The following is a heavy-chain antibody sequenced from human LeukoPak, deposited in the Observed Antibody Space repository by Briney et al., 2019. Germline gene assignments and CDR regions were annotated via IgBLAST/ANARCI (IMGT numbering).Heavy chain of an antibody. V-gene: IGHV1-2*02. Sequence: ASVKVSCKASGYTFTGYYMHWVRPAPGQGLEWMGWINPNSGGTNYAQKFQGRVTMTRDTSISTAYMELSRLRSDDTAVYYCARVRCSGGSCYSDYWGQGTLVTVSS. CDR1: GYTFTGYY. J-gene: IGHJ4*02. CDR3: ARVRCSGGSCYSDY. CDR2: INPNSGGT. D-gene: IGHD2-15*01.